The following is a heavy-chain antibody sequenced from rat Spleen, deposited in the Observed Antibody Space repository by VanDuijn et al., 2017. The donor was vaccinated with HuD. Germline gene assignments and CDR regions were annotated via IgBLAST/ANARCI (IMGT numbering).Heavy chain of an antibody. V-gene: IGHV5-58*01. CDR3: AKDRVGGYVMDA. CDR1: GFTFSNYW. J-gene: IGHJ4*01. D-gene: IGHD1-11*01. CDR2: ISTDGGST. Sequence: EVQLVETGGGLVQPGRSLKLSCVASGFTFSNYWMYWIRQAPGKGLEWVSSISTDGGSTYYPDSVMGRFTISRDNAENTVYLQMISLRSEDTATYYCAKDRVGGYVMDAWGQGVPVTVSS.